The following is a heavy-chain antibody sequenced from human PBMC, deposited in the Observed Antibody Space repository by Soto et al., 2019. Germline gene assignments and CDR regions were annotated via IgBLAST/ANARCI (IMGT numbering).Heavy chain of an antibody. Sequence: PSETLSLTCAVSGGSISSRGFSWSWIRQAPGKGLEWIGYISHSGTTYYNPSLMSRVTISVDRSKNQFSLRLISMTAADTAVYYCARNWYYFHYWGQGTLVTVSS. CDR2: ISHSGTT. D-gene: IGHD1-1*01. V-gene: IGHV4-30-2*01. CDR1: GGSISSRGFS. J-gene: IGHJ4*02. CDR3: ARNWYYFHY.